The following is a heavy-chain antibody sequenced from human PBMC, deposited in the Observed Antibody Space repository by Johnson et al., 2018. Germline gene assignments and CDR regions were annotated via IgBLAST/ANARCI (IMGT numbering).Heavy chain of an antibody. CDR1: GFTFSSYA. J-gene: IGHJ6*02. CDR2: ISGSGGST. CDR3: AKGSSGWPDYYYYGMDV. V-gene: IGHV3-23*04. Sequence: VQLVESGGGLVKPGGSLRVSCVVSGFTFSSYAMSWVLQAPGKGLEWVSAISGSGGSTYYADSVKGRFTISRDNSKNTLYLQMNSLRAADTAVYYCAKGSSGWPDYYYYGMDVGGQGTTVTVSS. D-gene: IGHD6-19*01.